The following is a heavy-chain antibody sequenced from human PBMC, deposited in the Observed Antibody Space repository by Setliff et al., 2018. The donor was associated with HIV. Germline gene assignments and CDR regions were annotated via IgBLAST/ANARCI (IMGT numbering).Heavy chain of an antibody. D-gene: IGHD3-10*01. J-gene: IGHJ4*02. CDR2: IYTSGST. V-gene: IGHV4-4*08. Sequence: SETLSLTCTVSGGSISTYFWAWIRQPPGKGLEWIGYIYTSGSTNYNPSLKSRVTISVDTSKNQFSLKLSSVTAADTAVYYCARGSFIGDYYYFDYWGQGTLVTVS. CDR3: ARGSFIGDYYYFDY. CDR1: GGSISTYF.